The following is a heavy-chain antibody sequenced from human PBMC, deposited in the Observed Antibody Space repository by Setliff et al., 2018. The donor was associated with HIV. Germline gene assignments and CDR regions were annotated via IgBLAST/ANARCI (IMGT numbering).Heavy chain of an antibody. CDR1: GYTFTGYY. CDR3: ARGTTVVMGDDVDNYHYSYLDV. CDR2: IYPSSGGT. D-gene: IGHD4-17*01. J-gene: IGHJ6*03. V-gene: IGHV1-2*06. Sequence: ASVKVSCKASGYTFTGYYIHWVRQAPGQGLEWMGRIYPSSGGTNFAQKFRGRVTMTRDTSISTAYMELSRLTSDDTAMYYCARGTTVVMGDDVDNYHYSYLDVWGKGTTVTVS.